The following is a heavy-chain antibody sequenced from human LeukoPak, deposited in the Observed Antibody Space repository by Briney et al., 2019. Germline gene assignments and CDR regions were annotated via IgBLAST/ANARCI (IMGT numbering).Heavy chain of an antibody. J-gene: IGHJ4*02. D-gene: IGHD3-16*01. V-gene: IGHV4-59*03. CDR1: GGSISSYY. CDR2: FFYSGST. CDR3: AVLGNYALDY. Sequence: PSETLSLTCTVSGGSISSYYWSWIRQPPGKGLEWIGYFFYSGSTNYNPSLKSRVTMSLDTSKNQLSLKLTSVTAADTAVYYCAVLGNYALDYWGQGTLVTVSS.